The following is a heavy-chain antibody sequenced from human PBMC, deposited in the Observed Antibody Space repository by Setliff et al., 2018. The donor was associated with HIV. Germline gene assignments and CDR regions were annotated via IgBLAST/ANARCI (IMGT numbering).Heavy chain of an antibody. D-gene: IGHD4-17*01. CDR3: ARGPTTVTNYYYYYMDV. Sequence: GGSLRLSCAASGFTFSDCSMNWVRQAPGKGLEWVSYISSSSSTIYYADSVKGRFTISRDNDRNSLYLQMNGLRAEDTAVYYCARGPTTVTNYYYYYMDVWGKGTTVTVSS. CDR2: ISSSSSTI. CDR1: GFTFSDCS. V-gene: IGHV3-48*01. J-gene: IGHJ6*03.